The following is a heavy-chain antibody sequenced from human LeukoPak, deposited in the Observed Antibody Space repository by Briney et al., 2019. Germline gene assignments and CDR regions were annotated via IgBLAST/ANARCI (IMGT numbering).Heavy chain of an antibody. D-gene: IGHD3-3*01. J-gene: IGHJ4*02. CDR3: GRVPSTLYGFWSAFFIDY. V-gene: IGHV1-18*01. CDR1: GYTFNSYG. Sequence: ASVSLSCTASGYTFNSYGITWVRQAPGQGLEWVGWISAYSGNTKYAQKLQDTVSITTDTSTSTAYMELRSLRSDDTAVYYCGRVPSTLYGFWSAFFIDYWGQGTLVTVSS. CDR2: ISAYSGNT.